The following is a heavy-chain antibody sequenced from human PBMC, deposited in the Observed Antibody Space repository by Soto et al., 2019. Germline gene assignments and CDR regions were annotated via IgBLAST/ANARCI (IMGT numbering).Heavy chain of an antibody. CDR1: GYTFSSYD. J-gene: IGHJ4*02. V-gene: IGHV1-8*01. CDR3: ARVYSDSTGYYQGGFDS. D-gene: IGHD3-22*01. CDR2: MSPVSGNT. Sequence: QVQLVQSGAEVKKPGASVKVSCKASGYTFSSYDINWVRQATGQGLEWMGWMSPVSGNTGFAQKFQGRVTMTRNTPLSTAYMELSSLTSEDTAVYYCARVYSDSTGYYQGGFDSWGQGTLVTVSS.